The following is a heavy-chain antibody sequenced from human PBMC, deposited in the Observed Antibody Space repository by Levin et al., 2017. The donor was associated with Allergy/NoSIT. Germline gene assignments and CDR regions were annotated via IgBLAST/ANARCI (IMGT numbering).Heavy chain of an antibody. J-gene: IGHJ4*02. CDR2: INTNTGNP. D-gene: IGHD5-12*01. CDR3: ARVKPAYSGYDGDY. V-gene: IGHV7-4-1*02. CDR1: GYTFTSYA. Sequence: GGSLRLSCKASGYTFTSYAMNWVRQAPGQGLEWMGWINTNTGNPTYAQGFTGRFVFSLDTSVSTAYLQISSLKAEDTVVYYCARVKPAYSGYDGDYWGQGTLVTVSS.